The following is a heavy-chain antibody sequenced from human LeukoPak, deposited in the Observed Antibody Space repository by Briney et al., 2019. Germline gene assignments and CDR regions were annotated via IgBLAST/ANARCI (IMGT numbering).Heavy chain of an antibody. CDR2: ISSSSSYI. CDR3: ARGIGGYCSGGSCYPSYFDY. Sequence: GGSLRLSCAASGFTFSSYSMNWVRQAPGKGLEWVSSISSSSSYIYYADSVKGRFTISRDNAKNSPYLQMNSLRAEDTAVYYCARGIGGYCSGGSCYPSYFDYWGQGTLVTVSS. CDR1: GFTFSSYS. V-gene: IGHV3-21*01. D-gene: IGHD2-15*01. J-gene: IGHJ4*02.